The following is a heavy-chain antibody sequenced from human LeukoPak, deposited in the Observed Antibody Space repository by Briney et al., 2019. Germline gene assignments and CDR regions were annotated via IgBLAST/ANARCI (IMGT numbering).Heavy chain of an antibody. CDR1: GFTFSDYE. Sequence: PGGSLRLSCAGSGFTFSDYEMNWVRQAPGKGLEWVAYITDGRSSCIPIYYADSVKGRFTISRDNAKNSVYLQMSSLRAEDTAVYYCASLWVVGYWGQGTLVTVSS. D-gene: IGHD6-13*01. V-gene: IGHV3-48*03. CDR2: ITDGRSSCIPI. CDR3: ASLWVVGY. J-gene: IGHJ4*02.